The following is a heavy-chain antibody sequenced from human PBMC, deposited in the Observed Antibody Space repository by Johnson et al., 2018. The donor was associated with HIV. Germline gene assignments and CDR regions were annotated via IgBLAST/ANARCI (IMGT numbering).Heavy chain of an antibody. CDR1: GFTFSSYA. V-gene: IGHV3-23*04. CDR3: AKDLAFAYCCGDCYSGAFDI. CDR2: ISGSGGST. Sequence: VQLVESGGGLVQPGGSLRLSCAASGFTFSSYAMSWVRQAPGKGLEWVSAISGSGGSTSYADSVKGRFPIPRDNSKNTLYLHMNSLGAEDTAVYYSAKDLAFAYCCGDCYSGAFDIWGQGTMVTVSS. J-gene: IGHJ3*02. D-gene: IGHD2-21*02.